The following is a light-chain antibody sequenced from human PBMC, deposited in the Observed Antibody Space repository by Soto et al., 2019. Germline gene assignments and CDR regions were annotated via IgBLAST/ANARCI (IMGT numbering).Light chain of an antibody. CDR3: SSYTSSNTLVL. CDR1: SNDVGAYNY. V-gene: IGLV2-14*01. J-gene: IGLJ7*01. Sequence: QSALTQPASVSGAPGQSITIFCTGTSNDVGAYNYVSWYQQYPGKAPKLMIYDVTYRPSGVSNRFSGSKSGSTASLTLSGLQAEDEADYCCSSYTSSNTLVLFGGGTQLTVL. CDR2: DVT.